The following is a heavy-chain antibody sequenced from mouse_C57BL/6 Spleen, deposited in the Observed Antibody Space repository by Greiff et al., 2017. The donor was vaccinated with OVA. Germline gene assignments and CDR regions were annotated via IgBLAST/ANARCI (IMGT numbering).Heavy chain of an antibody. V-gene: IGHV5-16*01. CDR2: INYDGSST. J-gene: IGHJ4*01. CDR1: GFTFSDYY. D-gene: IGHD1-1*01. CDR3: ARDDGSSLMDY. Sequence: EVQLVESEGGLVQPGSSMKLSCTASGFTFSDYYMAWVRQVPEKGLEWVANINYDGSSTYYLDSLKSRFIISRDNAKNILYLQMSSLKSEDTATYYCARDDGSSLMDYWGQGTSVTVSS.